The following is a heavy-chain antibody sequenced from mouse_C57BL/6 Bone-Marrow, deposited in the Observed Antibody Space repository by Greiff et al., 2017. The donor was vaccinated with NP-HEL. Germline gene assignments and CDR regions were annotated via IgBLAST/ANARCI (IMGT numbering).Heavy chain of an antibody. CDR1: GFSFNTYA. V-gene: IGHV10-1*01. CDR3: VRHGSSYAWFAY. J-gene: IGHJ3*01. Sequence: GGGLVQPKGSLKLSCAASGFSFNTYAMNWVRQAPGKGLEWVARIRSKSNNYATYYADSVKDRFTISRDDSESMLYLQMNNLKTEDTAMYYCVRHGSSYAWFAYWGQGTLVTVSA. CDR2: IRSKSNNYAT. D-gene: IGHD1-1*01.